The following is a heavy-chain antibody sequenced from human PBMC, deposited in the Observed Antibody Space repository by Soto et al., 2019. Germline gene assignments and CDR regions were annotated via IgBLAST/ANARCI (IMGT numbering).Heavy chain of an antibody. D-gene: IGHD3-10*01. CDR1: GGSISSGGYY. CDR2: IYYSGST. J-gene: IGHJ4*02. CDR3: ARAPDRNGVFDY. Sequence: QVQLQESGPGLVKPSQTLSLTCTVSGGSISSGGYYWSWIRQHPGKGLEWIGYIYYSGSTYYNPSLKSRVTISVDASKNQFYLKLSSVTAADTAVYYCARAPDRNGVFDYWGQGTLVTVSS. V-gene: IGHV4-31*03.